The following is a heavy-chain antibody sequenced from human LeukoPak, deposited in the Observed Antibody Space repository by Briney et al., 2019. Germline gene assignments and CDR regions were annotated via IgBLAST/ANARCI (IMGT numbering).Heavy chain of an antibody. V-gene: IGHV3-49*03. CDR2: IRSKAYGGTT. D-gene: IGHD3-3*01. CDR3: PRLWTDRNDFWSGYPPGYFDL. Sequence: PGGSLRLSCTASGFTFGDYAMSWFRQAPGKGLEWVGFIRSKAYGGTTEYAASVKGRFTISRDDSKSIAYLQMNSLKTEDTAVYYCPRLWTDRNDFWSGYPPGYFDLWGRGTLVTVSS. CDR1: GFTFGDYA. J-gene: IGHJ2*01.